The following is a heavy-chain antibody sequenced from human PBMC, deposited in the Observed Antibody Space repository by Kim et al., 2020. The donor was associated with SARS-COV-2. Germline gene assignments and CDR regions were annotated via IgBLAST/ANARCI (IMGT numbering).Heavy chain of an antibody. Sequence: GGSLRLSCAASGFTFSSYSMNWVRQAPGKGLEWVSSISSSSSYIYYADSVKGRFTISRDNAKNSLYLQMNSLRAEDTAVYYCARVVGTGYYIGDAFDIWGQGTMVTVSS. CDR2: ISSSSSYI. D-gene: IGHD3-9*01. V-gene: IGHV3-21*04. J-gene: IGHJ3*02. CDR3: ARVVGTGYYIGDAFDI. CDR1: GFTFSSYS.